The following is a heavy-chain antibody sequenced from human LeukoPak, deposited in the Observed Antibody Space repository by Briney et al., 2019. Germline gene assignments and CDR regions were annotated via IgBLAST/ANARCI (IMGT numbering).Heavy chain of an antibody. J-gene: IGHJ5*02. Sequence: GASVKVSCRASGYTFTGYYMHWVRQAPGQGLEWMGWINTNTGNPTYAQGFTGRFVFSLDTSVSTAYLQISSLKAEDTAVYYCARTTTGTTRNWFDPWGQGTLVTVSS. CDR1: GYTFTGYY. V-gene: IGHV7-4-1*02. CDR3: ARTTTGTTRNWFDP. D-gene: IGHD1-1*01. CDR2: INTNTGNP.